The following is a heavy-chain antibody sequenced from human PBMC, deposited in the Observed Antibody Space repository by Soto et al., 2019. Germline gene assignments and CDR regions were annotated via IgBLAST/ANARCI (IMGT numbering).Heavy chain of an antibody. Sequence: GASVKVSCKASGYTFTGYYMHWVRQAPGQGLEWMGWINPNSGGTNYAQKFQGWVTMTRDTSISTAYMELSRLRSDDTAVYYCARGGWSNYYYYGLDVWGQGTTVTVSS. D-gene: IGHD3-3*01. CDR3: ARGGWSNYYYYGLDV. CDR1: GYTFTGYY. V-gene: IGHV1-2*04. CDR2: INPNSGGT. J-gene: IGHJ6*02.